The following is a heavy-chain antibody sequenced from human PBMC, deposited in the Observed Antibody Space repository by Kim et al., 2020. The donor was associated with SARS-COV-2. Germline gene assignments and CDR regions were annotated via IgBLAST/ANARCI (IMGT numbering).Heavy chain of an antibody. J-gene: IGHJ4*02. D-gene: IGHD6-19*01. Sequence: STYYADSVKGRFTISRDNSKNTLYLQMNSLGAEDTAVYYCASEAVAGKDYWGQGTLVTVSS. CDR3: ASEAVAGKDY. CDR2: ST. V-gene: IGHV3-53*01.